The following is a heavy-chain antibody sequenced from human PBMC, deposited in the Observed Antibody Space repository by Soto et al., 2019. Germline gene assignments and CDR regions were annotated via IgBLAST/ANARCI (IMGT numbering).Heavy chain of an antibody. D-gene: IGHD3-22*01. CDR3: ARVQDDSSGEYYYYYGMDV. CDR2: INPSGGST. Sequence: GASVKVSCKASGCTFTSYYMHWVRQAPGQGLEWMGIINPSGGSTSYAQKFQGRVTMTRDTSTSTVYMELSSLRSEDTAVYYCARVQDDSSGEYYYYYGMDVWGQGTTVTVSS. V-gene: IGHV1-46*01. J-gene: IGHJ6*02. CDR1: GCTFTSYY.